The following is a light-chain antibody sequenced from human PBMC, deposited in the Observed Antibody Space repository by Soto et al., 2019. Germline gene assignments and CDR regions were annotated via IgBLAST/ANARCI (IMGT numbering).Light chain of an antibody. CDR2: DAF. CDR3: QQYDSLPPT. CDR1: QDINNY. J-gene: IGKJ4*01. Sequence: IQMTQSPSSLSASVGDRVTITCQASQDINNYLNWYQQKPGKDPKLLIFDAFKLDTGVPSRFSGGGSGTDFTFTITSLQPEDIATSFCQQYDSLPPTFGGGTKVEI. V-gene: IGKV1-33*01.